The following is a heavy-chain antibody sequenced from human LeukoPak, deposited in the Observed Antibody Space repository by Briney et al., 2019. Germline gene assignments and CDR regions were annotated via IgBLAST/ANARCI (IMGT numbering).Heavy chain of an antibody. V-gene: IGHV1-69-2*01. CDR1: GYSFSDYF. J-gene: IGHJ4*02. Sequence: ASGKVSCKTSGYSFSDYFIHWVQQPPGKGLEWMGRVDPEDGQTLYAEKFQGRVTITADTSAETSSMELSSLRSEDTAIYYCAASTVSTFPDFWGPGTLVSVSS. CDR2: VDPEDGQT. D-gene: IGHD5/OR15-5a*01. CDR3: AASTVSTFPDF.